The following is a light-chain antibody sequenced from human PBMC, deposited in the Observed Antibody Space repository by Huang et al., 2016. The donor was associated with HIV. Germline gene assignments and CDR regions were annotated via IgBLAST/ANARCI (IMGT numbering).Light chain of an antibody. CDR2: GAS. Sequence: EIVMAQSPATLSVSPVERATLSCRASHSVGNDIAWYQQKPGQAPRLLIYGASVRATGIPARFRGGGSGTELTLTISDLQSEDFAVYYCHQYNDWPITFGPGTKVDMK. J-gene: IGKJ3*01. V-gene: IGKV3-15*01. CDR1: HSVGND. CDR3: HQYNDWPIT.